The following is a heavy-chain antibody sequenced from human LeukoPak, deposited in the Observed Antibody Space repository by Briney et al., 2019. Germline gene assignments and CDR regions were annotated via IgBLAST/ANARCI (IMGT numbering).Heavy chain of an antibody. D-gene: IGHD2-15*01. CDR1: GGTFSSYG. CDR3: AKNRGRTYKYYMDV. V-gene: IGHV3-23*01. CDR2: VSGSGGAT. J-gene: IGHJ6*03. Sequence: GGSLRLSCAASGGTFSSYGMSWVRQAPGMGLEWVSYVSGSGGATYYADSVKGRFTISKDNSKNTVYLQMGSLRAEDTAVYYCAKNRGRTYKYYMDVWGNGTTVTVSS.